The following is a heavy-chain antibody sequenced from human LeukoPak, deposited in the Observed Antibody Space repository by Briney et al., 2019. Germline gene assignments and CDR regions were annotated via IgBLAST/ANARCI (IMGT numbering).Heavy chain of an antibody. CDR1: GFTFSSYW. Sequence: GGSLRLSCAASGFTFSSYWMSWVRQAPGKGLEWVSGIIGGGGSTYYADSVKGRFTISRDNSKNTLHLEVISLTAEDTAVYYCAKDDAWIRFGEWSQGTLVTVSS. V-gene: IGHV3-23*01. J-gene: IGHJ4*02. D-gene: IGHD3-10*01. CDR3: AKDDAWIRFGE. CDR2: IIGGGGST.